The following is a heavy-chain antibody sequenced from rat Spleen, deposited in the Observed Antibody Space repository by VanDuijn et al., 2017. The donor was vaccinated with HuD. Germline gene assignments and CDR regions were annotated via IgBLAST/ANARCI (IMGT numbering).Heavy chain of an antibody. J-gene: IGHJ3*01. CDR2: VWSDGDT. V-gene: IGHV2-32*01. Sequence: QVQLKESGPGLVQPSQTLSLTCTVSGFTLTRYHVHWVRQPPGKGLEWMGVVWSDGDTSYNSSLTSRLSISRDTSKSQVFLSMSSLQTEDTATCYCARAGSAAISLGNWFAYWGQGTLVTVSS. CDR3: ARAGSAAISLGNWFAY. CDR1: GFTLTRYH. D-gene: IGHD1-2*01.